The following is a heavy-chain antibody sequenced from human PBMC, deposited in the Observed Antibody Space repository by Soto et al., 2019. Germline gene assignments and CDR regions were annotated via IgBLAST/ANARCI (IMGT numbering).Heavy chain of an antibody. CDR2: IYYSGST. Sequence: SETLSLTCTVSGGSISSYYWSWIRQPPGKGLEWIGYIYYSGSTNYNPSLKSRVTISVDTSKNPFSLKLSSVTAADTAVYYCARVIIRPYSSSSLGYYYYYMDVWGKGTTVTVSS. J-gene: IGHJ6*03. V-gene: IGHV4-59*01. D-gene: IGHD6-6*01. CDR1: GGSISSYY. CDR3: ARVIIRPYSSSSLGYYYYYMDV.